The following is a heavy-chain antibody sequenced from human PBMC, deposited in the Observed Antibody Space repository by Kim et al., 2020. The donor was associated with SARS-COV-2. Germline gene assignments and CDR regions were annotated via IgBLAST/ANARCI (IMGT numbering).Heavy chain of an antibody. J-gene: IGHJ6*02. CDR3: ARVSFGYYDILTGYQLNYGMDV. CDR1: GFTVSSNY. Sequence: GGSLRLSCAASGFTVSSNYMSWVRQAPGKGLEWVSVIYSGGSTYYADSVKGRFTISRHNSKNTLYLQMNSLRAEDTAVYYCARVSFGYYDILTGYQLNYGMDVWGQGTTVTVSS. CDR2: IYSGGST. V-gene: IGHV3-53*04. D-gene: IGHD3-9*01.